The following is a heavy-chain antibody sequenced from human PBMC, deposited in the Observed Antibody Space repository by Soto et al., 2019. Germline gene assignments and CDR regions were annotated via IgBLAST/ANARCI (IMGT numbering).Heavy chain of an antibody. V-gene: IGHV3-15*07. CDR1: GFPFTNAW. J-gene: IGHJ6*02. CDR2: IKSKTDGGTT. CDR3: TTAYSSSWYPYYYGMDV. Sequence: PGGTLRLSCAASGFPFTNAWMNWVRQAPGKGLEWVGHIKSKTDGGTTDYAAPVKGRFSISRDDSKNTLYVQMNSLKTEDTAVYYCTTAYSSSWYPYYYGMDVWGQGTTVTVSS. D-gene: IGHD6-13*01.